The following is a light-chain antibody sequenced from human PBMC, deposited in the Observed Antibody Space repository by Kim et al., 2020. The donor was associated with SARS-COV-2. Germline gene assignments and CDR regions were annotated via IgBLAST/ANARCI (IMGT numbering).Light chain of an antibody. CDR2: LGS. Sequence: DIVMTQSPLSLPVTPGEPASISCRSSQSLLLSNGYNYLDWYLQKPGQSPQLLIYLGSYRASGVPDRFSGSASGTDFTLKISRVEAEDVGVYYCMQAVQNPYTFGQGTKLEIK. J-gene: IGKJ2*01. CDR1: QSLLLSNGYNY. CDR3: MQAVQNPYT. V-gene: IGKV2-28*01.